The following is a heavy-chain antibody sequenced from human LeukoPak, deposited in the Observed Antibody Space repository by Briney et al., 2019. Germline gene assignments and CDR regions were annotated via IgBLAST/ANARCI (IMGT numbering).Heavy chain of an antibody. CDR3: SRNGLVDFDY. J-gene: IGHJ4*02. V-gene: IGHV3-49*04. CDR1: GFAFDDFA. CDR2: IRRRAYGGAA. Sequence: GGSLTLSCTTSGFAFDDFAMSWVRQPAGKGLEWVGFIRRRAYGGAAEYAASVKGRFIISRDDSKGIAYLQMNSLKTEDTAVYYCSRNGLVDFDYWGQGSRVRVSP. D-gene: IGHD2-2*01.